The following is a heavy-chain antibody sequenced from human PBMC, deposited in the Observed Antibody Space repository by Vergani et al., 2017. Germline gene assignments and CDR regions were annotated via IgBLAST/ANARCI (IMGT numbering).Heavy chain of an antibody. CDR2: ISYDGSNT. Sequence: QVQLVESGGGVVQPGRSLRLSCAASGFTFSSYAMHWVRQAPGKGLEWVAVISYDGSNTYYADSVKGRLTISRDNSKNTLYLQINSPRAEYTAVYYCAGDSGLLDYWGQGTLVTVSS. CDR1: GFTFSSYA. D-gene: IGHD3-10*01. CDR3: AGDSGLLDY. V-gene: IGHV3-30-3*01. J-gene: IGHJ4*02.